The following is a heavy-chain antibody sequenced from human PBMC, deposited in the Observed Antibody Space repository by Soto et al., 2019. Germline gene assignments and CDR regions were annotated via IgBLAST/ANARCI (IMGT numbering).Heavy chain of an antibody. CDR1: GSTFTSYS. V-gene: IGHV3-21*01. D-gene: IGHD1-7*01. J-gene: IGHJ4*02. CDR2: ISSSNSYI. CDR3: ARDRLSPITGTTVTPPCFDY. Sequence: PGGSLRHSCAASGSTFTSYSMNWVRQAPGKGLKWVSYISSSNSYICYADSVKGRYTITRDNDKNSLYLQMNGLRAEDTAVYYCARDRLSPITGTTVTPPCFDYWGQGTLVTVPS.